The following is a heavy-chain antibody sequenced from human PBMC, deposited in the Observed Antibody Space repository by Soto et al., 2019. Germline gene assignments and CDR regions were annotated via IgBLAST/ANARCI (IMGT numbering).Heavy chain of an antibody. D-gene: IGHD3-10*01. CDR2: IYYSGST. Sequence: TVSGGSISSYYWSWIRQPPGKGLGWIGYIYYSGSTNYNPSLKSRVTISVDTSKNQFSLKLSSVTAADTAVYYCARLRRYGSGSGCFDYWGQGTLVTVSS. CDR1: GGSISSYY. V-gene: IGHV4-59*01. CDR3: ARLRRYGSGSGCFDY. J-gene: IGHJ4*02.